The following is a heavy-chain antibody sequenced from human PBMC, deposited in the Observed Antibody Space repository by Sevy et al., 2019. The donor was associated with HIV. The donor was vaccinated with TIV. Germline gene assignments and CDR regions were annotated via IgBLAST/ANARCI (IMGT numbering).Heavy chain of an antibody. D-gene: IGHD2-15*01. V-gene: IGHV3-7*01. CDR2: INQDGTET. CDR1: GFTYSNYW. J-gene: IGHJ4*02. CDR3: AVHEDTCKPVVCDY. Sequence: GGSLRLSCAASGFTYSNYWMSWVRQAPGKGPEWVANINQDGTETDYVDSVKGRFTISRDNAKNTVYLQMNSLSAEDTALYYCAVHEDTCKPVVCDYWGRGTLVTVSS.